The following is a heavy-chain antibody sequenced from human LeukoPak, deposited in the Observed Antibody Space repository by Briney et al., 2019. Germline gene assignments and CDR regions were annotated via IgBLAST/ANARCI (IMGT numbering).Heavy chain of an antibody. J-gene: IGHJ5*02. Sequence: SETLSLTCTVSGGSISSYYWSWIRQPPGKGLEWIGYIYYSGSTNYNPSLKSRVTISVDTSKNQFSLKLSSVAAADTAVYHCARHWAAAGFFDPWGQGTLVTVSS. CDR2: IYYSGST. V-gene: IGHV4-59*08. D-gene: IGHD6-13*01. CDR1: GGSISSYY. CDR3: ARHWAAAGFFDP.